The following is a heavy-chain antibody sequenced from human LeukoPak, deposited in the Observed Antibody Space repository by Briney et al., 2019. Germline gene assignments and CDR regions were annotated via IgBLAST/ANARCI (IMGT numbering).Heavy chain of an antibody. CDR2: ISSSGSTI. D-gene: IGHD2-21*01. Sequence: GGSLRLSCAASGFTFSDYYMSWLRQAPGKGLEWVSYISSSGSTIYYADSVKGRFTISRDNAKNSLYLQMNSLRAEDTAVYYCASLLRDIVGDAFDIWGQGTMVTVSS. V-gene: IGHV3-11*01. CDR3: ASLLRDIVGDAFDI. CDR1: GFTFSDYY. J-gene: IGHJ3*02.